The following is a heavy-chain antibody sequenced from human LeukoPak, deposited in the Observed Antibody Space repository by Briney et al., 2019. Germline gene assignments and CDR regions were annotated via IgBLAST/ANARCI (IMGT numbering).Heavy chain of an antibody. CDR3: ARFAVHRRITVAGQFGLDY. Sequence: GPSVKVSCKASGYTFSGHYMHWIRQVPGQGLEWMGIINPSGGSTNYAQKFQGRVTMTRDTSTSTVYMELSSLRSEDTAVYYCARFAVHRRITVAGQFGLDYWGQGTLVSVSS. V-gene: IGHV1-46*01. J-gene: IGHJ4*02. D-gene: IGHD6-19*01. CDR1: GYTFSGHY. CDR2: INPSGGST.